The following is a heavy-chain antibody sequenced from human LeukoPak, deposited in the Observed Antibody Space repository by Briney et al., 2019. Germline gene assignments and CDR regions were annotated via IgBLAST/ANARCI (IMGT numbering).Heavy chain of an antibody. CDR2: IWYDGSNK. V-gene: IGHV3-33*01. Sequence: GRFLRLSCAASGFTFSSYGMHWVRQAPGKGLEWVAVIWYDGSNKYYADSVKGRFTISRDNSKNTLYLQMNSLRAEDTAVYYCARDSTVAAGDYWGQGTLVTVSS. D-gene: IGHD6-13*01. J-gene: IGHJ4*02. CDR1: GFTFSSYG. CDR3: ARDSTVAAGDY.